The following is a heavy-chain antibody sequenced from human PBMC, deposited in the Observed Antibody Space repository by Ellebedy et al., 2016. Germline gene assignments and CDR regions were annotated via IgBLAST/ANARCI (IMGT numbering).Heavy chain of an antibody. CDR2: TRNKANSYTT. CDR3: AREYYYYMDV. J-gene: IGHJ6*03. Sequence: GESLKISCAASGFTFSDHYMDWVRQAPGKGLEWVGRTRNKANSYTTEYAASVKGRFTISRDDSKNSLYLQMNSLKTEDTAVYYCAREYYYYMDVWGKGTTVTVSS. CDR1: GFTFSDHY. V-gene: IGHV3-72*01.